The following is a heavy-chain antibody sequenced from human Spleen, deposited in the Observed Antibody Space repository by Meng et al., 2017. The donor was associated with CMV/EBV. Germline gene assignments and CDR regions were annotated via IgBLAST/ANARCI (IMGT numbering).Heavy chain of an antibody. D-gene: IGHD6-13*01. CDR1: FNVSSKY. J-gene: IGHJ6*02. V-gene: IGHV3-53*01. CDR2: IYSGGRT. Sequence: FNVSSKYRSWGRQAPGKGLEGVSVIYSGGRTYYADSVKGRFTISRDNSKNTLYIQMNSLRAEDTAVYYCARDIKLGGSSWYSYGMDVWGQGTTVTVSS. CDR3: ARDIKLGGSSWYSYGMDV.